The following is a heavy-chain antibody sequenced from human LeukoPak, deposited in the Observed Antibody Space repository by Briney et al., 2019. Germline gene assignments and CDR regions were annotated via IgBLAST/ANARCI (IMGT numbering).Heavy chain of an antibody. CDR3: AKDIASSGWGVIDY. CDR1: GFTFDDYA. J-gene: IGHJ4*02. CDR2: ISWNSGSI. V-gene: IGHV3-9*01. D-gene: IGHD6-19*01. Sequence: GGSLRLSCAASGFTFDDYAMHWVRQAPGKGLEWVSGISWNSGSIGYADSVKGRFTISRDNAKSSLHLQMNSLRAEDTALYYCAKDIASSGWGVIDYWGQGTLVTVSS.